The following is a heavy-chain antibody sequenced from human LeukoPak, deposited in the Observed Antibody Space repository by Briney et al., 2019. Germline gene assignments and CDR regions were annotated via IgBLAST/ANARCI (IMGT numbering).Heavy chain of an antibody. V-gene: IGHV3-33*01. CDR3: ARGLTQIPRLATGLGH. J-gene: IGHJ4*02. CDR2: IWYDGGNK. CDR1: GFSFSSYA. Sequence: GGSLRLSCAASGFSFSSYAMHWVRQAPGKGLEWVAVIWYDGGNKYHADSVKGRFTISRDNSKNTLYLEMNSLRAEDTAVYYCARGLTQIPRLATGLGHWGQGTLVTVSS. D-gene: IGHD2-21*02.